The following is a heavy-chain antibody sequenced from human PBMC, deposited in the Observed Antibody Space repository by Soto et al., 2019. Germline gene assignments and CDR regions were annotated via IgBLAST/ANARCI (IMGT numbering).Heavy chain of an antibody. CDR2: IYYSGST. CDR3: ARGLTAAGPFDP. CDR1: GGSINSSF. Sequence: TSETLSLTCTVSGGSINSSFWSWLRQPPGKGLEWIGYIYYSGSTNYNPSLKSRVTISIDTSKNQFSLKLTSVTAADTAVYYCARGLTAAGPFDPWGQGTLVTVSS. V-gene: IGHV4-59*01. J-gene: IGHJ5*02. D-gene: IGHD6-13*01.